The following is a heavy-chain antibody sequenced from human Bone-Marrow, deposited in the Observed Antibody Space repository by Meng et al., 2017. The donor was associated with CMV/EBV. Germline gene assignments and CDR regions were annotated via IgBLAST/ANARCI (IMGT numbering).Heavy chain of an antibody. D-gene: IGHD1-14*01. V-gene: IGHV3-30-3*01. CDR1: GFTFSSYA. CDR2: ISYDGSNK. J-gene: IGHJ4*02. CDR3: AKERTGYFDY. Sequence: GESLKISCAASGFTFSSYAMHWVRQVPGKGLEWVAVISYDGSNKYYADSVKGRFTISRDNSKNTLYLQMNSLRAEDTAVYYCAKERTGYFDYWGQGTLVTVSS.